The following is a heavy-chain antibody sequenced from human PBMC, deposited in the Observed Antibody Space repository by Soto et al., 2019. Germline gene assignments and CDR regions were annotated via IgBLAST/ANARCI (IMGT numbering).Heavy chain of an antibody. CDR1: GGSISSSSYY. V-gene: IGHV4-39*01. CDR3: ARQAPPYYDFWSGYYTLPLPNFDY. J-gene: IGHJ4*02. Sequence: PSETLSLTCTVSGGSISSSSYYWGWIRQPPGKGLEWIGSIYYSGSTYYNTSLKSRVNISVDTSKNQFSLKLRSVTAADTAVYYCARQAPPYYDFWSGYYTLPLPNFDYWGQGTLVTVSS. CDR2: IYYSGST. D-gene: IGHD3-3*01.